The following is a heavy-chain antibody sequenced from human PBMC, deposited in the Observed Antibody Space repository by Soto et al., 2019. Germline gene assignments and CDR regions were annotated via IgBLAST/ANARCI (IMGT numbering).Heavy chain of an antibody. CDR3: ARVGGYKYFDP. D-gene: IGHD5-12*01. V-gene: IGHV4-59*01. CDR2: PYYTGNT. CDR1: GPSLSPFY. J-gene: IGHJ4*02. Sequence: SETLSLTCTVSGPSLSPFYWSWIRQPPGKGLEWIGYPYYTGNTNFNPALKSRVTISADTSKNQFSLKLSSVTIADTAVYFCARVGGYKYFDPWGKGTQVTVSS.